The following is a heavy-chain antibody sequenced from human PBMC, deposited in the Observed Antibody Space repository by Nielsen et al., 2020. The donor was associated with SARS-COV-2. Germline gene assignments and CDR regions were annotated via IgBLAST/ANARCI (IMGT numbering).Heavy chain of an antibody. Sequence: GGSLRLSCVASGFTFSNYAMTWVRQAPGKGLVWVSRINSDGSSTSYADSVKGRFTISRDNAKNSLFLQMNSLRAEDTAVYYCARGLGEVADYWGQGALVTVSS. CDR1: GFTFSNYA. V-gene: IGHV3-74*01. CDR3: ARGLGEVADY. D-gene: IGHD3-10*01. J-gene: IGHJ4*02. CDR2: INSDGSST.